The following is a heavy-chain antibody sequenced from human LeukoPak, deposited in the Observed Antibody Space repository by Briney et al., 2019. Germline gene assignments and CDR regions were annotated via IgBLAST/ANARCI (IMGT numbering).Heavy chain of an antibody. CDR2: IKSDGST. V-gene: IGHV3-74*01. D-gene: IGHD3-22*01. CDR3: ARAPSEIGGYYPEYFRH. Sequence: GGSLRLSCAASGFTFSSYWMHWVRQAPGKGLVWVSRIKSDGSTNYAESVKGRFTISRDNAKNTVSLQMNSLRAEDTGVYYCARAPSEIGGYYPEYFRHWGQGTLVTVSS. CDR1: GFTFSSYW. J-gene: IGHJ1*01.